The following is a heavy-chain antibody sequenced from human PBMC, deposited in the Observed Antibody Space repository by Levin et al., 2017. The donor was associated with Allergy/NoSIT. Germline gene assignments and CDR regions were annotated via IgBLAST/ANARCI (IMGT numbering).Heavy chain of an antibody. CDR2: ISSRSSYK. J-gene: IGHJ3*02. Sequence: GESLKISCAASGFTFSDYYMSWIRQAPGKGLEWVSYISSRSSYKNYADSVKGRFTISRDNAKNSLYLQMNSLRAEDTAVYYCARAVGGTENAFDIWGQGTMVTVSS. CDR1: GFTFSDYY. CDR3: ARAVGGTENAFDI. D-gene: IGHD1/OR15-1a*01. V-gene: IGHV3-11*05.